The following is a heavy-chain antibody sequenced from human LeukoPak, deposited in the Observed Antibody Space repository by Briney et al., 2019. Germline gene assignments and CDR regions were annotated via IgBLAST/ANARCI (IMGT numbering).Heavy chain of an antibody. J-gene: IGHJ3*02. CDR3: ARFSSVVVITTGAFDI. CDR1: GGSISSSSYY. Sequence: SETLSLTCTVSGGSISSSSYYWGWIRQPPGKGLEWIGSIYYSGSTYYNPSLKSRVTISVDTSKNQFSLKLSSVTAADTAVYYCARFSSVVVITTGAFDIWGQGTMVTVSS. D-gene: IGHD3-22*01. CDR2: IYYSGST. V-gene: IGHV4-39*01.